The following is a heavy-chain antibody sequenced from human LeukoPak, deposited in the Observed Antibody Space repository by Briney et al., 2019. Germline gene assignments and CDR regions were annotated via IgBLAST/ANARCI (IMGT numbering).Heavy chain of an antibody. J-gene: IGHJ4*02. D-gene: IGHD1-1*01. CDR3: AKTVRNWNRFDY. Sequence: ASVKVSCKASGYTFTSYGISWVRQAPGQGLEWMGWISAYNGNTNYAQKLQGRVTMTTDTSTSTAYMELRSLRSDDTAVYYCAKTVRNWNRFDYWGQGTLVTVSS. CDR2: ISAYNGNT. V-gene: IGHV1-18*01. CDR1: GYTFTSYG.